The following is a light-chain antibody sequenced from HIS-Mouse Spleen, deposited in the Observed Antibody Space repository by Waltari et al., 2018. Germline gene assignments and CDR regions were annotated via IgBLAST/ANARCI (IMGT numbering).Light chain of an antibody. V-gene: IGKV3-15*01. CDR3: QQYNNWPPLT. Sequence: EIVMTQSPATLSVSPGERATLSCRARKSVSSNLAWYQQKPGQAPRLLICGASTRATGIPARFSGSGSGTEFTLTISSLQSEDFAVYYCQQYNNWPPLTFGGGTKVEIK. CDR1: KSVSSN. J-gene: IGKJ4*01. CDR2: GAS.